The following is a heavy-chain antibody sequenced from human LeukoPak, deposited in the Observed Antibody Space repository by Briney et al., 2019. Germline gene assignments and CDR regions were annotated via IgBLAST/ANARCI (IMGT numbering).Heavy chain of an antibody. CDR3: AKEAYSGSSFDY. V-gene: IGHV3-23*01. CDR2: VSGNGERT. J-gene: IGHJ4*02. CDR1: GITFWNYA. D-gene: IGHD6-6*01. Sequence: GGSLRLSCAASGITFWNYAMSWVRQAPGKGLEWVSTVSGNGERTYYADSVKGRFTISRANSKNTLNLQMNRLRAEDTAIYYCAKEAYSGSSFDYWGQGTLVTVSS.